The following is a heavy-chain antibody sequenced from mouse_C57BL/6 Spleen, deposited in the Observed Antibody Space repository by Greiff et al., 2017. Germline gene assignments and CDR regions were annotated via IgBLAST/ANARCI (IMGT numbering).Heavy chain of an antibody. CDR1: GYTFTSYW. CDR3: ARRLFITLWYCDV. D-gene: IGHD1-1*01. V-gene: IGHV1-59*01. J-gene: IGHJ1*03. CDR2: IDPSDSYT. Sequence: QVQLQQPGAELVRPGTSVTLSCKASGYTFTSYWMHWVKQTPGQGLDWIGVIDPSDSYTNYNQKFKGKATLTVDTSTRTDYMQLSSLTSEDSAVYYCARRLFITLWYCDVWGTGTTVTVSS.